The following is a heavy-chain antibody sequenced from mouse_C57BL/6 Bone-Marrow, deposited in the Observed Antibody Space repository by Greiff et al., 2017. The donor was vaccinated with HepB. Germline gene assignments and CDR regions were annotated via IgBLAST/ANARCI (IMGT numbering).Heavy chain of an antibody. V-gene: IGHV1-7*01. CDR1: GYTFTSYW. CDR3: DVRFTTVVATDWYFDV. CDR2: INPSSGYT. Sequence: QVQLQQSGAELAKPGASVKLSCKASGYTFTSYWMHWVKQRPGQGLEWIGYINPSSGYTKYNQKFKDKATLTADKSSSTAYMQLSSLTYEDSAVYYCDVRFTTVVATDWYFDVWGTGTTVTVSS. D-gene: IGHD1-1*01. J-gene: IGHJ1*03.